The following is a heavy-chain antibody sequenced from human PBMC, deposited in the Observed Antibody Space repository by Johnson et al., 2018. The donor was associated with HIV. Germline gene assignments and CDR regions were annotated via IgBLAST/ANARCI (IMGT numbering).Heavy chain of an antibody. Sequence: QVQLVESGGGLVKPGGSLRLSCTASGFTFSDYYMTWIRQAPGKGLDWVSYISSSGGAIYYADSVKGRFTISRGNAKNSLYLQMNSLRAEDTAVYYCARGEEMATILIWGQGTMVTVSS. J-gene: IGHJ3*02. CDR3: ARGEEMATILI. V-gene: IGHV3-11*04. CDR2: ISSSGGAI. D-gene: IGHD5-24*01. CDR1: GFTFSDYY.